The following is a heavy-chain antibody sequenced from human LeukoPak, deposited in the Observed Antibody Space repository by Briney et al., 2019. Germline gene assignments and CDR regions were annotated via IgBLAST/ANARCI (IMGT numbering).Heavy chain of an antibody. CDR2: ISGSGDST. Sequence: GGSLTLSCAASGFTFSTYWMTWVRQAPGRGLEWVSAISGSGDSTYYTDSVKGRFTISRANSKNSLYLQMNSLRAEDTAVYYCAKGDTGWAIVPAAIAYWGQGTLVTVSS. CDR1: GFTFSTYW. J-gene: IGHJ4*02. D-gene: IGHD2-2*01. V-gene: IGHV3-23*01. CDR3: AKGDTGWAIVPAAIAY.